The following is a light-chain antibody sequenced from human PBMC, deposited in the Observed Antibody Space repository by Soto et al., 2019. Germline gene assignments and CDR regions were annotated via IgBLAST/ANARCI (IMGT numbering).Light chain of an antibody. J-gene: IGKJ4*01. CDR2: AAS. CDR1: QGISNY. Sequence: DIQMTQSPSSLSASVGGRVTITCQASQGISNYLNWYQQKPGKAPKLLIYAASNLETGVPSRFSGSGSGTDFTFNISSLQAEDFATYYCQQYDTPFLTFGGGTKVDI. V-gene: IGKV1-33*01. CDR3: QQYDTPFLT.